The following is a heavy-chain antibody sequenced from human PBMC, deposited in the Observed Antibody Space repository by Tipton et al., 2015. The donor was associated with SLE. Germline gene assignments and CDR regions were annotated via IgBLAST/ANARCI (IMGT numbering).Heavy chain of an antibody. CDR3: ASLWGITGTY. CDR2: IYYSGST. D-gene: IGHD1-7*01. CDR1: GGSISSHY. Sequence: TLSLTCTVSGGSISSHYWSWIRQPPGKGLEWIGYIYYSGSTNYNPSLKSRVTISVDTSKNQFSLKLSSVTAADTAVYYCASLWGITGTYWGQGTLVTVSS. J-gene: IGHJ4*02. V-gene: IGHV4-59*11.